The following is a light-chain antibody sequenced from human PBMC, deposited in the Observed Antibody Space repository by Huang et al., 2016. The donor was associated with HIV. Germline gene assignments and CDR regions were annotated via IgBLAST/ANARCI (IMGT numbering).Light chain of an antibody. Sequence: EIVMTQSPATLSVSPGQRVTLSCRANRSVSTNLAWYQQRHGQAPRLLISGSSTRAPVIPARFSGSGSGTDFSLTISSLQSEDFALYYCHQYNNWLLSFGGGTRV. CDR3: HQYNNWLLS. CDR1: RSVSTN. CDR2: GSS. V-gene: IGKV3-15*01. J-gene: IGKJ4*01.